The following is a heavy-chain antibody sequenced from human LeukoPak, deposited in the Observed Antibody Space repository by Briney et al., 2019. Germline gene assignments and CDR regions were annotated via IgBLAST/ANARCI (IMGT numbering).Heavy chain of an antibody. CDR1: GGSISSGSYY. CDR2: IYTSGST. CDR3: ASHDYDFWSGYYAY. V-gene: IGHV4-61*02. J-gene: IGHJ4*02. Sequence: SQTLSLTCTVSGGSISSGSYYWSWIRQPAGKGLEWIGRIYTSGSTYYNPSLKSRVTISADTSKNQFSLKLSSVTAADTAVYYCASHDYDFWSGYYAYWGQGTLVTVSS. D-gene: IGHD3-3*01.